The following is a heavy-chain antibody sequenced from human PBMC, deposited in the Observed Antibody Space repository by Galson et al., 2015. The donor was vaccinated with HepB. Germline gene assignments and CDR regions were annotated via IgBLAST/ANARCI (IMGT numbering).Heavy chain of an antibody. CDR2: INAGNGNT. CDR1: GYTFTSYA. V-gene: IGHV1-3*01. Sequence: SVKVSCKASGYTFTSYAMHWVRQAPGQRLEWMGWINAGNGNTKYSQKLQGRVTITRDTSARTAYMELTSLRSEDTAVNYCARDWGSNWYGGLDYWGQGTLVTVSS. J-gene: IGHJ4*02. CDR3: ARDWGSNWYGGLDY. D-gene: IGHD6-13*01.